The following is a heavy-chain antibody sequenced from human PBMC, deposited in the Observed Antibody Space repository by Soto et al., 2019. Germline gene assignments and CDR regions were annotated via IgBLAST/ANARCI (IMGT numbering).Heavy chain of an antibody. CDR1: GFTVSSNY. J-gene: IGHJ6*02. V-gene: IGHV3-66*01. D-gene: IGHD1-26*01. Sequence: GGSLRLSCAASGFTVSSNYMSWVRQAPGKGLEWVSVIYSGGSTYYADSVKGRFTISRDNSKNTAYLQMNSLKTEDTAVYYCTRTTIDAPYYYYYGMDVWGQGTTVTVSS. CDR3: TRTTIDAPYYYYYGMDV. CDR2: IYSGGST.